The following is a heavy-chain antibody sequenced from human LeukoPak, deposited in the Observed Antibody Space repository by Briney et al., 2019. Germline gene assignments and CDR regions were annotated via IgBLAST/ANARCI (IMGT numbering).Heavy chain of an antibody. V-gene: IGHV1-18*01. J-gene: IGHJ3*02. D-gene: IGHD6-13*01. CDR1: GYTFGSDD. CDR3: ARGLGFLIGSIWYPDAFDI. CDR2: ISAYNGNT. Sequence: ASVKVSCKASGYTFGSDDINWVRQATGQGLEWMGWISAYNGNTNYAQKLQGRVTMTTDTSTSTAYMELRSLRSDDTAVYYCARGLGFLIGSIWYPDAFDIWGQGTMVTVSS.